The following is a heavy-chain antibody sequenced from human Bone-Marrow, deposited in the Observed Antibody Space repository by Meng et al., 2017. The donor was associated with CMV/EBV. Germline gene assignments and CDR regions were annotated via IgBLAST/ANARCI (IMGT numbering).Heavy chain of an antibody. CDR3: TRGGSAVLNRKFDH. V-gene: IGHV3-53*01. CDR1: GFTVSRNY. D-gene: IGHD2-15*01. CDR2: IYSGGST. Sequence: GGSLRLSCAASGFTVSRNYMSWVRQAPGKGLEWVSVIYSGGSTNYADSVKGRFTISRDNAENSLYLQMNSLRAEDTATYYCTRGGSAVLNRKFDHWGQGALVTVSS. J-gene: IGHJ4*02.